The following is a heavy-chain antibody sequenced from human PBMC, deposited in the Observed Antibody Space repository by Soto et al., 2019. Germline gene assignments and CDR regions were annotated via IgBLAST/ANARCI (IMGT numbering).Heavy chain of an antibody. Sequence: EVQLVESGGGLVQPGGSLRLSCAASGFTFSNYDMYWVRQVRGKGLEWVSAIGTAGDTDYADSVKGRFTVSRENGKNSLYLQMNSLKAGDTAVYYCVRDNDSGSYLSGAMDVWGQGTAVTVS. D-gene: IGHD3-10*01. CDR1: GFTFSNYD. J-gene: IGHJ6*02. CDR3: VRDNDSGSYLSGAMDV. V-gene: IGHV3-13*04. CDR2: IGTAGDT.